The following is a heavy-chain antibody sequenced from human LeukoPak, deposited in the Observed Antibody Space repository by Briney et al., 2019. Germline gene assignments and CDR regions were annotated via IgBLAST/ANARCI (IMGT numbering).Heavy chain of an antibody. J-gene: IGHJ3*01. CDR1: GFTFSSHW. CDR2: INSDGSSI. D-gene: IGHD6-6*01. V-gene: IGHV3-74*01. CDR3: ARSSYSSSSSV. Sequence: PGGSLRLSCAASGFTFSSHWMHWVRQAPGKGLVWVSRINSDGSSISYADSVKGRFTISRDNAKNTLYLQINSLRAEDTAVYYCARSSYSSSSSVWGQGTMVTVSS.